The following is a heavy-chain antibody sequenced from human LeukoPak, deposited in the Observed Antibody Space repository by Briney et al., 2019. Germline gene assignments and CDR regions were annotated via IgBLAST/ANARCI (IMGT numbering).Heavy chain of an antibody. V-gene: IGHV4-34*01. CDR1: GGSFSGHY. J-gene: IGHJ4*02. CDR3: ARGLLLDYYDY. D-gene: IGHD3-10*01. CDR2: INHSGST. Sequence: SETLSLTCAVYGGSFSGHYWSWIRQPPGKGLEWIGEINHSGSTNYNPSLKSRVTISVDTSKNQFSLKLSSVTAADTAVYYCARGLLLDYYDYWGQGTLVTVSS.